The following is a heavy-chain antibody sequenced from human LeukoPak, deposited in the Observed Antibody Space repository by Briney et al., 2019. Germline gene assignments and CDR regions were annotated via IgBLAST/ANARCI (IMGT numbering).Heavy chain of an antibody. D-gene: IGHD3-22*01. V-gene: IGHV5-51*01. J-gene: IGHJ4*02. CDR3: ARQNHDSSGRYGIDY. CDR1: GYSFTSYW. Sequence: GESLKISCKGSGYSFTSYWIGWVRQMPGKGLEWMGIIYPGDSDTRYSPSFQGQVTISADKSISTAYLQWSSLKASDTAMYYCARQNHDSSGRYGIDYWGQGTLVTVSS. CDR2: IYPGDSDT.